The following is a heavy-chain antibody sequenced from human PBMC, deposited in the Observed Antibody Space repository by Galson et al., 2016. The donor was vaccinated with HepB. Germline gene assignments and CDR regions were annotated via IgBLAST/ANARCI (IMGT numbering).Heavy chain of an antibody. CDR2: INPNSGGT. J-gene: IGHJ4*02. CDR3: ARDRVAVDGPPLFDY. CDR1: GYTFTDYY. Sequence: SVKVSCKASGYTFTDYYMHWVRQAPGQGLEWMGWINPNSGGTNYAQKFQDRVTMTRDTSISTAYMELSRLRSDDTAVYYRARDRVAVDGPPLFDYWGQGTLVTVSS. V-gene: IGHV1-2*02. D-gene: IGHD6-19*01.